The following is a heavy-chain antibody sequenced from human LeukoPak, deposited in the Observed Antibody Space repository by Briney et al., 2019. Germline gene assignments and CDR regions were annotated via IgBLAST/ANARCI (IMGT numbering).Heavy chain of an antibody. Sequence: GGSLRLSCAASGFTVSSNYMSWVRQAPGKGLEWVSVIYSGGSTYYSDSVKGRFTISRDNSKNTLYLQMNSLRAEDTAVYYCAREVGPFHQLDYWGQGTLVTVSS. CDR2: IYSGGST. V-gene: IGHV3-53*01. D-gene: IGHD5-24*01. J-gene: IGHJ4*02. CDR3: AREVGPFHQLDY. CDR1: GFTVSSNY.